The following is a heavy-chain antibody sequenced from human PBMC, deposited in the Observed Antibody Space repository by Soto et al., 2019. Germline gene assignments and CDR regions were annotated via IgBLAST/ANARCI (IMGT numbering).Heavy chain of an antibody. CDR1: GGSISSYY. J-gene: IGHJ6*02. V-gene: IGHV4-59*01. CDR2: IYYSGST. Sequence: SETLSLTCTVSGGSISSYYWSWIRQPPGKGLEWIGYIYYSGSTNYNPSLKSRVTISVDTSKNQFSLKLSSVTAADTAVYYCARNYDSSGYFTSYYYYYGMDVWGQGTTVTVSS. CDR3: ARNYDSSGYFTSYYYYYGMDV. D-gene: IGHD3-22*01.